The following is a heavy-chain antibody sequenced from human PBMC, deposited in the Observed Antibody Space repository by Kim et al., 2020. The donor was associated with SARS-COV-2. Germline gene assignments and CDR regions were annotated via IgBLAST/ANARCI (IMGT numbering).Heavy chain of an antibody. CDR3: ARDPPTMVRGEAGAY. Sequence: ASVKVSCKASGYTFTSYYMHWVRQAPGQGLEWMGIINPSGGSTSYAQKFQGRVTMTRDTSTSTVYMELSSLRSEDTAVYYCARDPPTMVRGEAGAYWGQGTLVTVSS. D-gene: IGHD3-10*01. CDR1: GYTFTSYY. J-gene: IGHJ4*02. V-gene: IGHV1-46*01. CDR2: INPSGGST.